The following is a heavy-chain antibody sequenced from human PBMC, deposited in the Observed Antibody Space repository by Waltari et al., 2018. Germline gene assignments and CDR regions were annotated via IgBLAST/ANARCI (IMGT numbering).Heavy chain of an antibody. CDR3: ARGYPFSFYGSGTYYNVYDY. V-gene: IGHV1-8*01. CDR2: MNPNSGNT. D-gene: IGHD3-10*01. J-gene: IGHJ4*02. CDR1: GYTFTSYD. Sequence: QVQLVQSGAEVKKPGASVKVSCRASGYTFTSYDINWVRQATGQGLEWMGWMNPNSGNTDYAQKFQGRVTMTRNTSISTAYMELSSLRSEDTAVYYCARGYPFSFYGSGTYYNVYDYWGQGTLGTGSS.